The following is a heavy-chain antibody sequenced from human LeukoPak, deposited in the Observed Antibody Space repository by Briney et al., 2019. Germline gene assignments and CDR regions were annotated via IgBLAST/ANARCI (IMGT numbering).Heavy chain of an antibody. D-gene: IGHD4/OR15-4a*01. CDR1: GFTFSYYA. Sequence: GGSLRLSCAASGFTFSYYAMSWVRQAPGKGLEWVSVISGSGASTYYADSVKGRFTISRDNSKNTLYLQMNSLRAEDTAVYYCAKDEVGTMVTHYGMDVWGQGTTVTVSS. CDR2: ISGSGAST. CDR3: AKDEVGTMVTHYGMDV. V-gene: IGHV3-23*01. J-gene: IGHJ6*02.